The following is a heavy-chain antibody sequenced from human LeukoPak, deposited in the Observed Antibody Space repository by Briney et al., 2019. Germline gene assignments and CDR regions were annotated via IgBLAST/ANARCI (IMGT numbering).Heavy chain of an antibody. CDR1: GFTFSSYD. J-gene: IGHJ3*02. V-gene: IGHV3-13*01. D-gene: IGHD3-10*01. Sequence: GSLRLSCAASGFTFSSYDMHWVRQATGKGLEWVSAIDTAGDTYYPGSVKGRFIIIRENAKNSLYLQMNSLRAGDTAVYYCARGLLWFGESRSAFDIWGQGTMVTVSS. CDR3: ARGLLWFGESRSAFDI. CDR2: IDTAGDT.